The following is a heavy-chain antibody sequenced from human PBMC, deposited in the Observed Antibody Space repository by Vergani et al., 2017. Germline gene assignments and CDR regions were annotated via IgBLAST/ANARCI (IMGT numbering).Heavy chain of an antibody. CDR1: GGSFNTYY. Sequence: QVQLEESGPGLVKPSETLSLTCTVSGGSFNTYYWSWIRQSPGKGLEWIGYIYSTGTTNYNPSFKNRVTMSVDTSKNQFSLRVNSVTAADTAVYYCVRDPWESGGPYSGCWGRGTLVSVSS. CDR3: VRDPWESGGPYSGC. CDR2: IYSTGTT. D-gene: IGHD2-15*01. J-gene: IGHJ4*02. V-gene: IGHV4-4*08.